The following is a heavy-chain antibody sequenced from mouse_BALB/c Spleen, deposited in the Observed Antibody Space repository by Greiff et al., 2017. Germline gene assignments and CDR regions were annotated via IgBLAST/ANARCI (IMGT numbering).Heavy chain of an antibody. Sequence: QVQLKESGPGLVAPSQSLSITCTVSGFSLTSYDISWIRQPPGKGLEWLGVIWTGGGTNYNSAFMSRLSISKENSKSQVFLKMNSLQTDDTAIYYCVRDPYGKGCDYWGQGTTLTVSS. J-gene: IGHJ2*01. CDR2: IWTGGGT. D-gene: IGHD2-1*01. V-gene: IGHV2-9-2*01. CDR3: VRDPYGKGCDY. CDR1: GFSLTSYD.